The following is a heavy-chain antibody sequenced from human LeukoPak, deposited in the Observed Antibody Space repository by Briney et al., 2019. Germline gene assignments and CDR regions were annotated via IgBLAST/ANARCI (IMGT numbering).Heavy chain of an antibody. V-gene: IGHV3-9*01. CDR3: AKDKGLALDSSSSYFDY. Sequence: GGSLRLSCAASGFTFDDYAMHWVRQAPGKGLEWVSGISWNSGSIGYADSVKGRFTISRDNAKNSLYLQMNSLRAEDTALYYCAKDKGLALDSSSSYFDYRGQGTLVTVSS. CDR2: ISWNSGSI. D-gene: IGHD6-6*01. CDR1: GFTFDDYA. J-gene: IGHJ4*02.